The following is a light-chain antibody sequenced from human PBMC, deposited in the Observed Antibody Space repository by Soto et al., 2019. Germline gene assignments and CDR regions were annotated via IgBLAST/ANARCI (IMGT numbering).Light chain of an antibody. CDR3: QSYDLGLSGGV. CDR2: GNT. J-gene: IGLJ3*02. Sequence: QSVLTQPPSVSGAPGQRVTISCTGSSSNIGAGYDVPWYQQLPGTAPKLLIYGNTHRPSGVPDRFSASKSGTSASLAITGLQADDEAYYYCQSYDLGLSGGVFGGGTELTVL. CDR1: SSNIGAGYD. V-gene: IGLV1-40*01.